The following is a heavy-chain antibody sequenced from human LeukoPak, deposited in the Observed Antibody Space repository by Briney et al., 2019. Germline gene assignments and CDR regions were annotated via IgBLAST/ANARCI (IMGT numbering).Heavy chain of an antibody. D-gene: IGHD3-9*01. CDR2: IYSGGST. V-gene: IGHV3-53*01. Sequence: GGSPRLSCAASGFTVSSNYMSWVRQAPGKGLEWVSVIYSGGSTYYAGSVKGRFTISRDKSKNTLYLQMNSLRAEDTAVYYCARGPAGRNILTDYYYFDYWGQGTLVTVSS. CDR3: ARGPAGRNILTDYYYFDY. J-gene: IGHJ4*02. CDR1: GFTVSSNY.